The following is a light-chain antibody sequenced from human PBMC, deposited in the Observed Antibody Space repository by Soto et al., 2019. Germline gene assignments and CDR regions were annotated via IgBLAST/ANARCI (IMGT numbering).Light chain of an antibody. V-gene: IGLV2-14*01. Sequence: QSVLTPPASVSGSPGPSITISCTASSSDVGTDKYVSWYQQHPGKAPKLMIYEVSDPPSGVSNRFSGSKSGNTASLTISGLQAEDEADYYCYSYTRSSSFVFGTGTKVTVL. CDR1: SSDVGTDKY. J-gene: IGLJ1*01. CDR3: YSYTRSSSFV. CDR2: EVS.